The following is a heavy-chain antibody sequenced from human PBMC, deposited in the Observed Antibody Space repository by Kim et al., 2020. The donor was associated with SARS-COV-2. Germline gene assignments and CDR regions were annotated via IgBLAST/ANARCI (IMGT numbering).Heavy chain of an antibody. Sequence: PSLKSRVTISVDTSKNQFSLKLSSVTAADTAVYYCATYPSANGDDYTFDYWGQGTLVTVSS. V-gene: IGHV4-31*02. D-gene: IGHD4-4*01. CDR3: ATYPSANGDDYTFDY. J-gene: IGHJ4*02.